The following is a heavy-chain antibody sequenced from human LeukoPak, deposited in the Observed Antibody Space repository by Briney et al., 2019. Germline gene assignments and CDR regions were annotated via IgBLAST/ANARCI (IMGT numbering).Heavy chain of an antibody. D-gene: IGHD5-18*01. CDR1: GFTFSSYA. Sequence: PGGSLGLSCAASGFTFSSYAMSWVRQAPGKGLEWVSVISGSGGSTYYADSVKGRFTISRDNSKNTLYLQMNSLRAEDTAVYYCATNTAMGYFDYWGQGTLVTVSS. CDR3: ATNTAMGYFDY. V-gene: IGHV3-23*01. J-gene: IGHJ4*02. CDR2: ISGSGGST.